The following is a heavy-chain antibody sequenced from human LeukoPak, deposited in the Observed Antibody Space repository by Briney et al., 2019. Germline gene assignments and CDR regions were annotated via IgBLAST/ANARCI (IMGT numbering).Heavy chain of an antibody. CDR2: IYYSGST. D-gene: IGHD3-3*01. V-gene: IGHV4-39*01. CDR3: ASLLGWSGYPDY. J-gene: IGHJ4*02. CDR1: GGSISSYY. Sequence: SSETLSLTCTVSGGSISSYYWGWIRQPPGKGLEWIGSIYYSGSTYYNPSLKSRVTISVDTSKNQFSLKLSSVTAADTAVYYCASLLGWSGYPDYWGQGTLVTVSS.